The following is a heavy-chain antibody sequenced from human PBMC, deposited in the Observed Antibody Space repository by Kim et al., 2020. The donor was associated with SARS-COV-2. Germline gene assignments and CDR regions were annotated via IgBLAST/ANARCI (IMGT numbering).Heavy chain of an antibody. D-gene: IGHD2-21*01. V-gene: IGHV3-11*06. CDR3: AGGESILWWYFDY. J-gene: IGHJ4*02. Sequence: ADSVKGRFTISRDNAKNSLYLQKNRLSAEDTAVYYCAGGESILWWYFDYWGQGTLVTVSS.